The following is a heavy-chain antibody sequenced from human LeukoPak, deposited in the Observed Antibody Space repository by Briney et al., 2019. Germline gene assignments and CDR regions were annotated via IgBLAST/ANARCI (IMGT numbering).Heavy chain of an antibody. CDR2: INPKRGVT. V-gene: IGHV1-2*02. D-gene: IGHD4-17*01. J-gene: IGHJ3*01. CDR1: GYTFTDYY. Sequence: RASLKVSCKASGYTFTDYYIHWMRQAPGQGLERMGWINPKRGVTTYEQKFKGRVTMTRYTSITTAYMELIRLRSDDTTIYYCARERNYGDYGNAFDVWGQGTKVTVSS. CDR3: ARERNYGDYGNAFDV.